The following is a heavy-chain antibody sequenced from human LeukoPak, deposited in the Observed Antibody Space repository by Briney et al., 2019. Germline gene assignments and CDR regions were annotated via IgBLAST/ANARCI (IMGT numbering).Heavy chain of an antibody. Sequence: SETLPLTCTVSGGSISSYYWSWIRQPPGKGLEWIGYIYYSGSTNYNPSLKSRVTISVDTSKNQFSLKLSSVTAADTAVYYCARIYDSSGYPAFDIWGQGTMVTVSS. CDR3: ARIYDSSGYPAFDI. CDR1: GGSISSYY. V-gene: IGHV4-59*01. D-gene: IGHD3-22*01. CDR2: IYYSGST. J-gene: IGHJ3*02.